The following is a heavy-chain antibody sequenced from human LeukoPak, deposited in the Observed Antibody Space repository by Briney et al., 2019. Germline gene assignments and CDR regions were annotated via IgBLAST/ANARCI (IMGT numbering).Heavy chain of an antibody. J-gene: IGHJ4*02. D-gene: IGHD3-10*01. Sequence: GGSLRLSCAASGFTFSSYAMSWVRQAPGKGLEWVSAISGSGGSTYYADSVKGRFTISRDNSKNTLYLQMNSLRAEDTAVYYCANCITMVRGVITNFDYWGQGTLVTVSS. CDR1: GFTFSSYA. V-gene: IGHV3-23*01. CDR3: ANCITMVRGVITNFDY. CDR2: ISGSGGST.